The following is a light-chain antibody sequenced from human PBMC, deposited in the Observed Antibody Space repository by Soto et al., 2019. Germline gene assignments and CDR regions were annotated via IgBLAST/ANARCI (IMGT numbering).Light chain of an antibody. CDR2: GAS. V-gene: IGKV3-15*01. J-gene: IGKJ1*01. CDR1: RSVSSN. Sequence: EIVMTQSPATLSVSPGERATLSCRASRSVSSNLAWYQQKPGQAPRLLMYGASTRATGIPARFSGSGSGTEFTLTISSLQSEDFATYFCQQYNDYFRTFGQGTKVEMK. CDR3: QQYNDYFRT.